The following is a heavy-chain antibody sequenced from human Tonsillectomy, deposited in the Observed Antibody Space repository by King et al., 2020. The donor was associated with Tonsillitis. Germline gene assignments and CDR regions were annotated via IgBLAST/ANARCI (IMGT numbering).Heavy chain of an antibody. V-gene: IGHV3-15*07. CDR3: TTDLPRYEFWSGYYTFGAFDI. D-gene: IGHD3-3*01. Sequence: VQLVESGGGLVKPGGSLRLSCAASGFTFSNAWMNWVRQAPGKGLEWVGRIKSKTDGGTTDYAAPVKGRFTISRDDSKNTMYLQMNSLKTEDTAVYYCTTDLPRYEFWSGYYTFGAFDIWGQGKMVTVSS. CDR1: GFTFSNAW. CDR2: IKSKTDGGTT. J-gene: IGHJ3*02.